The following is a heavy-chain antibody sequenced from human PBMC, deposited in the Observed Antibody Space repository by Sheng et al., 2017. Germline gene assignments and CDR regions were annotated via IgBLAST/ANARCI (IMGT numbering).Heavy chain of an antibody. J-gene: IGHJ5*02. CDR1: GGSISYMYY. D-gene: IGHD3-22*01. Sequence: QLQLQESGPGLVKPSETLSLTCTVSGGSISYMYYWGWIRQPPGKGLEWIGSIYYSGSTYYNPSLKSRVTISVDTSKNQFSLRMTSVTAADTALYYCVRDGAGLIRPNWFDPWGQGNPGYRLL. V-gene: IGHV4-39*07. CDR2: IYYSGST. CDR3: VRDGAGLIRPNWFDP.